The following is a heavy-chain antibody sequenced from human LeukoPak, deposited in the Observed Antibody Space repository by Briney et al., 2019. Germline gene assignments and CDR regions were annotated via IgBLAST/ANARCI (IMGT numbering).Heavy chain of an antibody. J-gene: IGHJ6*03. CDR3: TANPRINTAIYYYYYMDV. Sequence: PGGSLRLSCAASGFTFSNALMSWVRQAPGKGLEWVGRIKGKTDGGTTDYAAPVKGRFTISRDDSKNTLYLQMNSLKTEDTAVYYCTANPRINTAIYYYYYMDVWGKGTTVTASS. CDR2: IKGKTDGGTT. CDR1: GFTFSNAL. D-gene: IGHD2-15*01. V-gene: IGHV3-15*01.